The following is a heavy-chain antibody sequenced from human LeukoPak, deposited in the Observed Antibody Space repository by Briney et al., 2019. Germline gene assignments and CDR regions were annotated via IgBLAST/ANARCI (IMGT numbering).Heavy chain of an antibody. CDR1: GGSISSYY. J-gene: IGHJ4*02. CDR2: IYYSGST. Sequence: PSETLSLTCTVSGGSISSYYWSWIRQPPGKGLEWIGYIYYSGSTNYNPSLNSAVTITADTSKNQTSLKLSSVTATDTAVYYCARLGSSGWTAYWGQGTLVTVSS. V-gene: IGHV4-59*08. CDR3: ARLGSSGWTAY. D-gene: IGHD6-19*01.